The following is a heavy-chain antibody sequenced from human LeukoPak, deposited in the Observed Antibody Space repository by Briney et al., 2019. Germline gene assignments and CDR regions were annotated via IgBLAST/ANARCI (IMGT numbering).Heavy chain of an antibody. J-gene: IGHJ6*02. V-gene: IGHV4-59*01. D-gene: IGHD4-23*01. CDR2: IYYSGST. Sequence: SETLSLTCIVSGGSISIYYWSWIRQPPGKGLEWIGYIYYSGSTNYNPSLKSRVTISVDTSKNQFSLKLSSVTAADTAVYYCARWGFDYGGNSNYYYGMDVWGQGTTVTVSS. CDR1: GGSISIYY. CDR3: ARWGFDYGGNSNYYYGMDV.